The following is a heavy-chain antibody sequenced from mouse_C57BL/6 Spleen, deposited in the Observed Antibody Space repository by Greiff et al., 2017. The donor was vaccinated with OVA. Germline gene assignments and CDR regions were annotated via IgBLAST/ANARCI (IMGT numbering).Heavy chain of an antibody. D-gene: IGHD4-1*01. CDR3: ARVDELFQFDY. CDR2: IDPADSYT. J-gene: IGHJ2*01. V-gene: IGHV1-69*01. CDR1: GYTFTSYW. Sequence: VQLQQPGAELVMPGASVKLSCKASGYTFTSYWMHWVKQRPGQGLEWIGEIDPADSYTNYNQKFKGKSTVTADKSSSTAYMQLSILTSEDSAVYYCARVDELFQFDYWGQGTTLTVSS.